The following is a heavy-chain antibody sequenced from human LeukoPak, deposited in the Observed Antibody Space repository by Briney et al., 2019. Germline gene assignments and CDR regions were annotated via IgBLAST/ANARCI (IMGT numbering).Heavy chain of an antibody. CDR1: GGSISSSSYY. V-gene: IGHV4-39*02. D-gene: IGHD3-16*02. CDR3: ARDLSLPLDY. Sequence: KPSETLSLTCTVSGGSISSSSYYWGWIRQPPGKGLEWIGNIYYNGDTYYNASLRSRVTISVDTSKNRFSLNLNSVTAADTAVYYCARDLSLPLDYWGQGTLVTVSS. CDR2: IYYNGDT. J-gene: IGHJ4*02.